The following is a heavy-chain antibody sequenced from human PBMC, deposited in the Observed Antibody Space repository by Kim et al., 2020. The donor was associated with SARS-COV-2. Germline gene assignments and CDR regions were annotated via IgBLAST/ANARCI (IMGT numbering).Heavy chain of an antibody. CDR2: ISGNGVNK. Sequence: GGSLRLSCVASGFTFDTYAMSWVRQAPGKGLEWVSVISGNGVNKFYADSVRGRLTVSRDNSKNTLYLQMNSLRDEDKALYYCAKAAVMDGYYYYYYYG. J-gene: IGHJ6*01. CDR3: AKAAVMDGYYYYYYYG. D-gene: IGHD5-12*01. V-gene: IGHV3-23*01. CDR1: GFTFDTYA.